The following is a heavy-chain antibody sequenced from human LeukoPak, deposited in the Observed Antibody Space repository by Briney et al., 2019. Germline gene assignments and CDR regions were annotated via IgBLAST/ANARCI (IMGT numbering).Heavy chain of an antibody. CDR3: ARDRDVDDFDS. CDR1: GDSIGRINYF. CDR2: MSYSGHT. J-gene: IGHJ4*01. V-gene: IGHV4-39*07. Sequence: SETLSLTCTISGDSIGRINYFWGWIRQAPGKGLEWIVSMSYSGHTYYNPSLKSRVATSIDTSKNQLSLNLKSVTAADTAVYYCARDRDVDDFDSWGHGTLVTVSS. D-gene: IGHD2-15*01.